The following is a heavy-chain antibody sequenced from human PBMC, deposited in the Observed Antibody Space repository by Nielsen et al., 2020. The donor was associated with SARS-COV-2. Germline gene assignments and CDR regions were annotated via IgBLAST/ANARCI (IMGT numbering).Heavy chain of an antibody. CDR1: GGSISSGGYY. V-gene: IGHV4-30-4*08. J-gene: IGHJ6*01. CDR3: ASLHQGPIGLPPGTLLQEHL. CDR2: IYYSGST. Sequence: SETLSLTCTVSGGSISSGGYYWSWIRQHPGKGLEWIGYIYYSGSTYYNPSLKSRVTISVDTSKNQFSLKLSSVTAADTALYYCASLHQGPIGLPPGTLLQEHLWG.